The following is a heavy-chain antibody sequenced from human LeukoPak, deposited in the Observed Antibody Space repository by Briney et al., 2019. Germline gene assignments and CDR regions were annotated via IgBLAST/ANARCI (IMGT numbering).Heavy chain of an antibody. V-gene: IGHV4-39*01. Sequence: SETLSLTCTVSGGSISSSSYYWGWIRQPPGKGLEGFGSIDYSGSTYYTTSHTSPLTISVDTSKKQYSLKLSSVTAADTAVYYCARQGSGRYYGMYYYYMDVWGKGTTVTVSS. CDR1: GGSISSSSYY. CDR2: IDYSGST. CDR3: ARQGSGRYYGMYYYYMDV. D-gene: IGHD3-10*01. J-gene: IGHJ6*03.